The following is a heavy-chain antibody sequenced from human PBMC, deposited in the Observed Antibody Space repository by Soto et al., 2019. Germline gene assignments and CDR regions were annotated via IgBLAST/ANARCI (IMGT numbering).Heavy chain of an antibody. D-gene: IGHD3-22*01. CDR3: ARHCYYDSSGYYNYDDWFDP. Sequence: PGESLKISCKGSGYSFTSYWTGWVRQMPGKGLEWMGIIYPGDSDTRYSPSFQGQVTISADKSISTAYLQWSSLKASDTAMYYCARHCYYDSSGYYNYDDWFDPWGQGTLVTVPS. CDR1: GYSFTSYW. V-gene: IGHV5-51*01. CDR2: IYPGDSDT. J-gene: IGHJ5*02.